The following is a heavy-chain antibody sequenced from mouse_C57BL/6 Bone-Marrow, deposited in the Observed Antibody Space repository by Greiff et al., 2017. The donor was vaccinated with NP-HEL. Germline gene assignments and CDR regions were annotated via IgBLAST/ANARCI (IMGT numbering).Heavy chain of an antibody. D-gene: IGHD2-3*01. CDR1: GYTFTDYY. CDR3: APDVVYSLDY. CDR2: INPNNGGT. V-gene: IGHV1-26*01. Sequence: VQLQQSGPELVKPGASVKISCKASGYTFTDYYMNWVKQSHGKSLEWIGDINPNNGGTSYNQKFKGKATLTVDKSSSTASLELRSLTSEDSAVYYCAPDVVYSLDYWGQGTSVTVSS. J-gene: IGHJ4*01.